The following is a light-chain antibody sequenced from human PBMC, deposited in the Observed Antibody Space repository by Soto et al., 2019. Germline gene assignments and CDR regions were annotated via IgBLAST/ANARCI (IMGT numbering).Light chain of an antibody. CDR2: AAS. CDR3: QQRDGTPPLT. CDR1: QSISSY. V-gene: IGKV1-39*01. Sequence: DIHLTPSPSSLSASVGDRVTITCRASQSISSYLNWYQQKPGTAPELLIYAASSLQSGVPSRFSGRGSATDFTLAISSLQPEDFATYYCQQRDGTPPLTLGGGTKVEIK. J-gene: IGKJ4*01.